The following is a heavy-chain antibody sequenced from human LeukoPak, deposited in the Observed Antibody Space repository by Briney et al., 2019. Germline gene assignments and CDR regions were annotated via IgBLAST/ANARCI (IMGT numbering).Heavy chain of an antibody. CDR3: ARGAVYGISQLESGGGFDY. D-gene: IGHD6-6*01. CDR2: IIPIFGTA. V-gene: IGHV1-69*05. J-gene: IGHJ4*02. Sequence: GASVKVSCKASGGTFSSYAISWVRQAPGQGLEWMGGIIPIFGTANYAQKFQGRVTITTDESTSTAYMELSSLRSEDTAVYYCARGAVYGISQLESGGGFDYWGQGTLVTVSS. CDR1: GGTFSSYA.